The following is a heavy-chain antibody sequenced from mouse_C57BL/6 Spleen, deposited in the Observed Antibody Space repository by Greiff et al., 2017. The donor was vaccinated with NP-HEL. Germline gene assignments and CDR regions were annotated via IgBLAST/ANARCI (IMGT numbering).Heavy chain of an antibody. CDR1: GYSITSGYY. D-gene: IGHD1-1*01. CDR2: ISYDGSN. CDR3: ATTPYYGSSGFAY. J-gene: IGHJ3*01. V-gene: IGHV3-6*01. Sequence: ESGPGLVKPSQSLSLTCSVTGYSITSGYYWNWIRQFPGNKLEWMGYISYDGSNNYNPSLKNRISITRDTSKNQFFLKLNSVTTEDTATYYCATTPYYGSSGFAYWGQGTLVTVS.